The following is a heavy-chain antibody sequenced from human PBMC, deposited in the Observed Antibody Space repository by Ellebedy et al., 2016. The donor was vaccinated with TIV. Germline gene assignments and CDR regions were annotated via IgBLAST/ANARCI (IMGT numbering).Heavy chain of an antibody. CDR3: ATDGSYGDYLSPAHASVM. CDR1: GFSFRSYW. Sequence: GGSLRLSCAVSGFSFRSYWMSWVRQAPGRGLEWVANIYQDGSKRFYVDSVEGRFTISRDNAKNSLFLQMNGLRAEDTAVYYCATDGSYGDYLSPAHASVMWGQGTLVSVSS. V-gene: IGHV3-7*01. CDR2: IYQDGSKR. J-gene: IGHJ3*02. D-gene: IGHD4-17*01.